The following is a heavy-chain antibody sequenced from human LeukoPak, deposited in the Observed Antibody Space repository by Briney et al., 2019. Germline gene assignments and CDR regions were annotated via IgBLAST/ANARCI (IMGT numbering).Heavy chain of an antibody. J-gene: IGHJ3*02. Sequence: KPSETLSLTCAVYGGSFSGYYWSWIRQPPGKGLEWIGEINHSGSTNYNPSLKSRVTISVDTSKNQFSLKLSSVTAADTAVYYCARVLDTAFDAFDIWGQGTMVTVSS. CDR3: ARVLDTAFDAFDI. CDR2: INHSGST. V-gene: IGHV4-34*01. CDR1: GGSFSGYY. D-gene: IGHD5-18*01.